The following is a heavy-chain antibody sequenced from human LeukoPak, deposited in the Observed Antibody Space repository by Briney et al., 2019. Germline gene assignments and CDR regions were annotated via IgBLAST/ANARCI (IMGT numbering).Heavy chain of an antibody. J-gene: IGHJ4*02. Sequence: GGSLRLSCAASGFTFSNYGMSWVRQAPGKGLEWVSSISSSSSYIYYADSVKGRFTISRDNAKNSLYLQMNSLRAEDTAVYYCARDRGHGDDGEVYWGQGTLVTVSS. D-gene: IGHD4-17*01. V-gene: IGHV3-21*01. CDR1: GFTFSNYG. CDR2: ISSSSSYI. CDR3: ARDRGHGDDGEVY.